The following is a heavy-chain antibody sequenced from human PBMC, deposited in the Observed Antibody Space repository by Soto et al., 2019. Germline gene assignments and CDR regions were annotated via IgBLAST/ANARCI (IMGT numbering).Heavy chain of an antibody. CDR3: ARGWGIAAPGPNWFDP. Sequence: RASVKVSCKASGYTFTGYYMHWVRQAPGQGLEWMGWINPNSGGTNYAQKFQGWVTMTRDTSISTAYMELSRLRSDDTAVYYCARGWGIAAPGPNWFDPWGQGTLVTVSS. D-gene: IGHD6-13*01. CDR1: GYTFTGYY. V-gene: IGHV1-2*04. J-gene: IGHJ5*02. CDR2: INPNSGGT.